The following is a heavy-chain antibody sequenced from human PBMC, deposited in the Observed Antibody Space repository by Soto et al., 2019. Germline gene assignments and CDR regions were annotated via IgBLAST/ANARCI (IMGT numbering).Heavy chain of an antibody. CDR2: INPNSGGT. CDR3: ARLLDYGDYPTDY. V-gene: IGHV1-2*02. Sequence: ASVKVSCKASGYTFTGYYMHWVRQAPGQGLEWMGWINPNSGGTNYAQKFQGRVTMTRDTSISTAYMELSRLRSDDTAVYYCARLLDYGDYPTDYWGQGTLVTVYS. CDR1: GYTFTGYY. D-gene: IGHD4-17*01. J-gene: IGHJ4*02.